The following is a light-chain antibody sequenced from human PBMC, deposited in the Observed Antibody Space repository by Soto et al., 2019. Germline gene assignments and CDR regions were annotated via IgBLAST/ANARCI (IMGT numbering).Light chain of an antibody. CDR3: ASYAGDNIFL. CDR2: EGT. Sequence: QSALTQLASVFGSPGQSITISCTGTSSDVEKYYLGSYEQQHTGKDPKMMIYEGTKPPSRVSDPFSGSKSGNAASLTISGLQAEDEASDDCASYAGDNIFLFGTGTNVTV. CDR1: SSDVEKYYL. V-gene: IGLV2-23*01. J-gene: IGLJ1*01.